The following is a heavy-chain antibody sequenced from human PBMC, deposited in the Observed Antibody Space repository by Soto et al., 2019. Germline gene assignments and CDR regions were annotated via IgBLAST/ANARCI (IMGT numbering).Heavy chain of an antibody. CDR2: LIVSGGTT. V-gene: IGHV3-23*01. CDR3: AKRDYGDSLSSGPFHV. CDR1: RLSLTNFA. J-gene: IGHJ3*01. D-gene: IGHD4-17*01. Sequence: EVQLLESGGGSVQPGGSLRLSCAAYRLSLTNFAMAWVRQAPGKGLEWVSTLIVSGGTTYYADSVKGRFTISRDISKNTLYLQMNSLRAEDTAIYYCAKRDYGDSLSSGPFHVWGQGTKVTVSS.